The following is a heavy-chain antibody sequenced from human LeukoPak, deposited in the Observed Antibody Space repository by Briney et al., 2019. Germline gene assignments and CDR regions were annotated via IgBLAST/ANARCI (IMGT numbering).Heavy chain of an antibody. CDR2: TKNDGSST. CDR1: GVTSGFTFSSRW. D-gene: IGHD2-8*01. V-gene: IGHV3-74*01. CDR3: HPLAYASK. J-gene: IGHJ4*02. Sequence: GGSLRLSCAVSGVTSGFTFSSRWMHWVRQAPGKGLEWVSATKNDGSSTNYADSVRGRFTVSRDNAQNTVYLEMNSLRVEDTAIYYCHPLAYASKWGQGTLVTVSS.